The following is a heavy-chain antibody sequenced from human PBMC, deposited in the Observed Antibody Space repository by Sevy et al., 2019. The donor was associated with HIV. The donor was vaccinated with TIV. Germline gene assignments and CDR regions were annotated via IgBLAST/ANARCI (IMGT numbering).Heavy chain of an antibody. D-gene: IGHD3-16*02. CDR3: ARVGDFGELSLYPYDAFDI. V-gene: IGHV3-7*03. Sequence: GGSLRLSCAASGFTFSSYWMSWVRQAPGKGLEWVANIKQDGSEKYYVDSVKGRFTISRDNAKNSLYLQMNSLRAEDTAVYYCARVGDFGELSLYPYDAFDIWGQGTMVTVSS. CDR1: GFTFSSYW. CDR2: IKQDGSEK. J-gene: IGHJ3*02.